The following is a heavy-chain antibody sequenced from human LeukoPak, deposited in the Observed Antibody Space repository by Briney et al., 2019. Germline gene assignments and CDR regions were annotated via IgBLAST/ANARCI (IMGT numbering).Heavy chain of an antibody. J-gene: IGHJ4*02. CDR3: ARDFGYDYDILTGQTGFDY. Sequence: ASVKVSCKASGYTFTGYYMHWVRQAPGQGLEWMGWINPNSGGTNYAQKFQGRVTMTRDTSISTAYMELSRLRSDDTAVYYCARDFGYDYDILTGQTGFDYWGQGTLVTVSS. D-gene: IGHD3-9*01. CDR2: INPNSGGT. CDR1: GYTFTGYY. V-gene: IGHV1-2*02.